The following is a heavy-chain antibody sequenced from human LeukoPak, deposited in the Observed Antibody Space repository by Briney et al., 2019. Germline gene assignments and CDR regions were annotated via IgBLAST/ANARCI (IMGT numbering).Heavy chain of an antibody. D-gene: IGHD3-10*01. CDR2: VYHSGST. J-gene: IGHJ4*02. CDR3: ARSRPYYYGSVSYYFDY. V-gene: IGHV4-38-2*02. Sequence: SETLSLTCTVSGYSISSGYYWGWIRQPPGKGLEWIGSVYHSGSTHYNPSLKSRVTIFVDTSKNQFSLKLSSVTAADTAVYYCARSRPYYYGSVSYYFDYWGQGTLVTVSS. CDR1: GYSISSGYY.